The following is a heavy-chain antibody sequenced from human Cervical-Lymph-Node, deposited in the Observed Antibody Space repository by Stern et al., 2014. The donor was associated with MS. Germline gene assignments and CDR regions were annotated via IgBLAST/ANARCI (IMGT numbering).Heavy chain of an antibody. CDR1: GFTFNTHA. CDR2: ISSDGSDK. Sequence: VQLVESGGGLVQPGTSLRLSCAASGFTFNTHALYWVRQAPGKAVEWVAVISSDGSDKFYTESVKGRFSISRDNSNNMLFLQMNSLRPDDTAVYSCARTPGHDFWTYFDYWGQGVLVTVSS. J-gene: IGHJ4*02. D-gene: IGHD3-3*01. CDR3: ARTPGHDFWTYFDY. V-gene: IGHV3-30*04.